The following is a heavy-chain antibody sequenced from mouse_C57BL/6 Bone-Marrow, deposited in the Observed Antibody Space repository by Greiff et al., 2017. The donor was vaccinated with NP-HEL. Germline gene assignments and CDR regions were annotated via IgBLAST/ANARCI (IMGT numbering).Heavy chain of an antibody. Sequence: VQVVESGAELVKPGASVKLSCKASGYTFTSYWMQWVKQRPGQGLAWIGEIDPSARYTNYHQKFKGKPTLTVYTSSRTTSMQLSSLTSEDSAVYYCARGGNYYGSREFSYYAMDYWGQGTSVTVSS. CDR1: GYTFTSYW. CDR2: IDPSARYT. J-gene: IGHJ4*01. CDR3: ARGGNYYGSREFSYYAMDY. V-gene: IGHV1-50*01. D-gene: IGHD1-1*01.